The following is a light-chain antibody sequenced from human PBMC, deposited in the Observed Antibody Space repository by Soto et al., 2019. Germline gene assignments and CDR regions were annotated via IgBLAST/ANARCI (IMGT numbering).Light chain of an antibody. CDR2: GNN. Sequence: QSVLTQPPSVSGAPGKTVIISCTGSSSNIGAGYDVHWYQHLPGTAPKLLIYGNNNRPSGVPDRVSGSKSGTSASLAITGLQAEDETDYYCQSFDSSLSGSVFGGGTKVTVL. V-gene: IGLV1-40*01. CDR1: SSNIGAGYD. CDR3: QSFDSSLSGSV. J-gene: IGLJ2*01.